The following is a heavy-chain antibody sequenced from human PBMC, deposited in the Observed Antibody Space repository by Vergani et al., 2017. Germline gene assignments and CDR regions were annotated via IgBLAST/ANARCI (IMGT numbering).Heavy chain of an antibody. Sequence: VQLVQSGAEVKKPGASVKVSCKASGYTFTSYGISWVRQMPGKGLEWVGIIYPGDSDTRYSPSFQGQVTISADRSISTAYLQWPSLKASDTAMFYCARSTPSELDYFDYWGQGTLVTVSS. V-gene: IGHV5-51*01. CDR1: GYTFTSYG. D-gene: IGHD1-7*01. CDR3: ARSTPSELDYFDY. CDR2: IYPGDSDT. J-gene: IGHJ4*02.